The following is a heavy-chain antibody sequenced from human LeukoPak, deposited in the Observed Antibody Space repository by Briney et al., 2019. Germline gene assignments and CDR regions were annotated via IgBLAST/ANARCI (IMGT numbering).Heavy chain of an antibody. D-gene: IGHD2-21*02. J-gene: IGHJ5*02. Sequence: SETLSLTCTVSGGSISSGGYCWSWIRQHPGKGLEWIGYIYYSGSTYYNPSLKSRVTISVDTSKNQFSLKLSSVTAADTAVYYCARGLLFSWFDPWGQGTLVTVSS. CDR3: ARGLLFSWFDP. V-gene: IGHV4-31*03. CDR1: GGSISSGGYC. CDR2: IYYSGST.